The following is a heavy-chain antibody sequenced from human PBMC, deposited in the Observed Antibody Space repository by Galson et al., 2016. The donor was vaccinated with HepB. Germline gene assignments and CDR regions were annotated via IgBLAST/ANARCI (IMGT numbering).Heavy chain of an antibody. V-gene: IGHV1-46*01. CDR1: GYTFINYF. J-gene: IGHJ4*02. CDR3: ARNNGYRYGYWDY. D-gene: IGHD5-18*01. CDR2: INPSSGGSA. Sequence: SVKVSCKASGYTFINYFLHWVRQAPGQGPEWMGIINPSSGGSANFAQKFQGRVSMTSDRSTSTVYMELSSLRSESTAVYYCARNNGYRYGYWDYWGLGTLVTVSS.